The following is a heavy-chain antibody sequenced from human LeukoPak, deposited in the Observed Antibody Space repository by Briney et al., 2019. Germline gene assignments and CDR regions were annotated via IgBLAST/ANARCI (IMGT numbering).Heavy chain of an antibody. CDR1: GFXFSSYS. CDR3: ARASSKQLAGYLPDGFDI. CDR2: ISSSGTYV. V-gene: IGHV3-21*01. Sequence: GGSLRLSCGASGFXFSSYSMNWVRQAPGKGLEWVSSISSSGTYVYYADSVKGRFAISRDNAKNSLSLQMNSLRADDAAVYYCARASSKQLAGYLPDGFDIWGQGTMVTVSS. D-gene: IGHD3-9*01. J-gene: IGHJ3*02.